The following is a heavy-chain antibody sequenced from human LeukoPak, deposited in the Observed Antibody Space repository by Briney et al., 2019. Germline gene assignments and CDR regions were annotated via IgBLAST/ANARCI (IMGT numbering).Heavy chain of an antibody. Sequence: GGSLRLSCVGSGFTFGSYAMSWVRQAPGKGLEWVSYISSSSSYIYYADSVKGRFTISRDNAKNSLYLQMNSLRAEDTAVYYCARDYYDSSGYWHDAFDIWGQGTMVTVSS. CDR2: ISSSSSYI. J-gene: IGHJ3*02. D-gene: IGHD3-22*01. CDR1: GFTFGSYA. CDR3: ARDYYDSSGYWHDAFDI. V-gene: IGHV3-21*05.